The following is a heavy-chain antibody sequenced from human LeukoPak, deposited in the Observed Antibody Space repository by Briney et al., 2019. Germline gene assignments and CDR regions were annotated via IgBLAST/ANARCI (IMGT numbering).Heavy chain of an antibody. Sequence: GASVKVSCKASGYTFTGHYMHWVRQAPGQGLEWMGWIYPNSGGTNYAQKFQGRVTMTRDTSISTAYMELSRLRSDDTAVYYCARVVGYGDYPFDYWGQGTVVPVTS. D-gene: IGHD4-17*01. CDR3: ARVVGYGDYPFDY. CDR1: GYTFTGHY. CDR2: IYPNSGGT. V-gene: IGHV1-2*02. J-gene: IGHJ4*02.